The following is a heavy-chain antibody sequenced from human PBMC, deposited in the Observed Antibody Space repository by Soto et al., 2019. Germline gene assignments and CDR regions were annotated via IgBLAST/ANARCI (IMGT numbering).Heavy chain of an antibody. CDR3: ARQGYDSSGYFYPIDF. D-gene: IGHD3-22*01. Sequence: GESLKISCTGSGYSFSTYWIAWVRPMPGKGLEWMGIVYPDDSDTRYSPSFQGQVTISVDKSITTAYLQWSSLKASDTAIYYCARQGYDSSGYFYPIDFWGQGTLVTVSS. J-gene: IGHJ4*02. CDR2: VYPDDSDT. V-gene: IGHV5-51*01. CDR1: GYSFSTYW.